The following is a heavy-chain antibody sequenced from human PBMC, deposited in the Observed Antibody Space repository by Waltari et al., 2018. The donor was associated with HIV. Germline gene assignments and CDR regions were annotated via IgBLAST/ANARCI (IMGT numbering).Heavy chain of an antibody. D-gene: IGHD3-3*01. CDR3: ATSRDGYNFWAFDY. V-gene: IGHV3-23*01. CDR1: GFTFSSYA. Sequence: EVQLLESGGGLVQPGGSLRLSCAASGFTFSSYAMSWVRQAPGKGLEWVSAISCSGCSTYYADSVKGLFTISRDNSKNTLYLQMNSLRAEDTAVYYCATSRDGYNFWAFDYWGQGTLVTVSS. J-gene: IGHJ4*02. CDR2: ISCSGCST.